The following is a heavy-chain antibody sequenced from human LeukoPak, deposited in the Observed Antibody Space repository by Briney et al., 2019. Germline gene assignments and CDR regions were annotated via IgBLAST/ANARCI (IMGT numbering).Heavy chain of an antibody. CDR2: IYYSGST. V-gene: IGHV4-59*01. J-gene: IGHJ4*02. CDR3: ASTHVVTAIDY. CDR1: GGSFSGYY. D-gene: IGHD2-21*02. Sequence: SETLSLTCAVYGGSFSGYYWSWIRQPPGKGLEWIGYIYYSGSTNYNPSLKSRVTISVDTSKNQFSLKLSSVTAADTAVYYCASTHVVTAIDYWGQGTLVTVSS.